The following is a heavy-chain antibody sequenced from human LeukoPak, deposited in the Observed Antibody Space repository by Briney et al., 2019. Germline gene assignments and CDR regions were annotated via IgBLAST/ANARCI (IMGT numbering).Heavy chain of an antibody. CDR1: GYSISSGYY. CDR2: IYPSGTT. V-gene: IGHV4-38-2*02. D-gene: IGHD3-10*01. CDR3: ARLSGSGIYFPSVIYFDY. J-gene: IGHJ4*02. Sequence: SETLSLTCTVSGYSISSGYYWGGIRQPPGKGLEWIGNIYPSGTTYYNPSLKTRVTISVDTSKNQFSLKLSSVTAADTAVYYCARLSGSGIYFPSVIYFDYWAQGTLVPVPS.